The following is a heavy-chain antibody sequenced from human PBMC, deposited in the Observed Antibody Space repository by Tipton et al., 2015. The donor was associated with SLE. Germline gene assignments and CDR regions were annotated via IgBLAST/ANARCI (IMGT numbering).Heavy chain of an antibody. CDR3: ARGLIAARFDY. Sequence: TLSLTCTVSGGSISSGSYYWSWIRQPAGKGLEWIGRIHTSGSTNYNPSLKSRVTISVDTSKNQFSLKLSSVTAADTAVYYCARGLIAARFDYWGQGTLFTVSS. CDR2: IHTSGST. D-gene: IGHD6-6*01. J-gene: IGHJ4*02. CDR1: GGSISSGSYY. V-gene: IGHV4-61*02.